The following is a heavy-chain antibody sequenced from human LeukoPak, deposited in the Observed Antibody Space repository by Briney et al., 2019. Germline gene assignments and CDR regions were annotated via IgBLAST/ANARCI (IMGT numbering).Heavy chain of an antibody. CDR2: ILYDGTNK. Sequence: GGSLRLSCAASGFTFSNYSLHWVRQAPGKGLEWLADILYDGTNKYSADSVKGRFTISRDNSKSTLYLQMNSLRHEDTAVYYCARDKSPYSTNWYFFDWWGQGTLVTASS. D-gene: IGHD6-13*01. CDR1: GFTFSNYS. V-gene: IGHV3-30-3*01. J-gene: IGHJ4*02. CDR3: ARDKSPYSTNWYFFDW.